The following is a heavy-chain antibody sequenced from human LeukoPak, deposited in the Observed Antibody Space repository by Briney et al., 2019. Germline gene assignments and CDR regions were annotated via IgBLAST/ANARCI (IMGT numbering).Heavy chain of an antibody. V-gene: IGHV4-59*08. J-gene: IGHJ4*02. CDR1: GGSISSYY. D-gene: IGHD5-18*01. CDR3: ARQLGYSYGNDC. Sequence: SETLSLTCTVSGGSISSYYWSWIRQPPGKGLEWIGYIYYSGSTNYNPSLKSRVTISVDTSKNQFSLKLSSVTAADTAVYYCARQLGYSYGNDCWGQGTLVTVSS. CDR2: IYYSGST.